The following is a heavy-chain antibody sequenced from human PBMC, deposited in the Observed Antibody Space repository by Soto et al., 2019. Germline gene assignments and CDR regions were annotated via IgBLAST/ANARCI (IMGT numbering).Heavy chain of an antibody. CDR1: GGSIRGSSYS. CDR2: IYDTGST. J-gene: IGHJ4*02. D-gene: IGHD2-8*01. CDR3: ARTWXLIKFDY. Sequence: SETLSLTCAVSGGSIRGSSYSWSWIRQPPGKGLEWIGYIYDTGSTYYNPSLKSRVTISVDTSKNQFSLNVNSVTAADTAVYYCARTWXLIKFDYWGQGTRVTVSS. V-gene: IGHV4-30-2*01.